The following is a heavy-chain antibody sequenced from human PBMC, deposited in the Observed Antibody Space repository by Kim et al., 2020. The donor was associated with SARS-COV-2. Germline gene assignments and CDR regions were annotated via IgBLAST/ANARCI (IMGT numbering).Heavy chain of an antibody. Sequence: GGSLRLSCAASGFTFSSYAMSWVRQAPGKGLEWVSAISGSGGSTYYADSVKGRLTISRDNSKNTLYLQMNSLRAEDTAVYYCAKAMPYYYDSSGYYSDYFDYWGQGTLVTVSS. CDR3: AKAMPYYYDSSGYYSDYFDY. D-gene: IGHD3-22*01. CDR2: ISGSGGST. CDR1: GFTFSSYA. V-gene: IGHV3-23*01. J-gene: IGHJ4*02.